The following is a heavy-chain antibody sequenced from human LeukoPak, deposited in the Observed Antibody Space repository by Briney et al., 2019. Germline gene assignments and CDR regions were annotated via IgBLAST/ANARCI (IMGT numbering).Heavy chain of an antibody. CDR1: GFTFSTYN. Sequence: GGSLRLSCAASGFTFSTYNMNWVRQAPGKGLEWVSSISSSSSYIYYADSVKGRFTISRDNAKNSLYLQMNSLRAEDTAVYYCARDEEYQLLYAYYYYGMDVWGQGTTVTVSS. D-gene: IGHD2-2*02. V-gene: IGHV3-21*01. CDR2: ISSSSSYI. CDR3: ARDEEYQLLYAYYYYGMDV. J-gene: IGHJ6*02.